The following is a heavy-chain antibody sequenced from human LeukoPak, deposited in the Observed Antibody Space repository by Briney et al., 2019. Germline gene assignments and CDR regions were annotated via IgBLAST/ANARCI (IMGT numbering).Heavy chain of an antibody. CDR3: ARVRSMGEDYYYYGMDV. V-gene: IGHV4-59*01. J-gene: IGHJ6*02. CDR1: GGSISSYY. CDR2: IYYSGST. Sequence: SETLSLACTVSGGSISSYYWSWIRQPPGKGLEWMGYIYYSGSTNYNPSLKSRVTISVDTSKNQFSLKLSSVTATDTAVYYCARVRSMGEDYYYYGMDVWGQGTTVTVSS. D-gene: IGHD1-26*01.